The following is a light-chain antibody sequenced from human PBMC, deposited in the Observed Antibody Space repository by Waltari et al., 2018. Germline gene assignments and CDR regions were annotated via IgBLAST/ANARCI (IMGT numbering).Light chain of an antibody. CDR2: AND. Sequence: QSVLTQPPSASGPPGQRVTISCSESSSNIGTNYVSWHQQLPGTAPKLLISANDQRPSGVPDRFSGSKSGTSASLAISGLRSEDEADYYCAAWDDSLGVWTFGGGTKLTVL. V-gene: IGLV1-47*01. CDR3: AAWDDSLGVWT. CDR1: SSNIGTNY. J-gene: IGLJ2*01.